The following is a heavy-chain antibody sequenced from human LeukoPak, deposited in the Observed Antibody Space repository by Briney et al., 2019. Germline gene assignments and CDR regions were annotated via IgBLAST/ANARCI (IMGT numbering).Heavy chain of an antibody. Sequence: GGSLRLSCAASGFTFSDYYMSWIRQAPEKGLEWISYISSSGTTIYYADSVKGRFTISRDNAKNSLYLQMNSLRAEDTAVYYCARVRGSYSVDYWGQGTLVTVSS. CDR3: ARVRGSYSVDY. CDR1: GFTFSDYY. V-gene: IGHV3-11*04. J-gene: IGHJ4*02. CDR2: ISSSGTTI. D-gene: IGHD1-26*01.